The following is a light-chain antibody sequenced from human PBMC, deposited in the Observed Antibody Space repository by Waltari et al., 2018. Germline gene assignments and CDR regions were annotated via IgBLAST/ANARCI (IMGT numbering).Light chain of an antibody. V-gene: IGLV1-44*01. CDR1: SSTIGMNT. J-gene: IGLJ3*02. CDR2: ANY. CDR3: ATWDDSLNGRV. Sequence: QSVLPQPPLASGTPGHRVTISSSANSSTIGMNTVPWYQQLPGTAPKLLIYANYHRPSGVPDRFSASKSDTSASLAISGLQSEDEADYFCATWDDSLNGRVFGGGTKLAVL.